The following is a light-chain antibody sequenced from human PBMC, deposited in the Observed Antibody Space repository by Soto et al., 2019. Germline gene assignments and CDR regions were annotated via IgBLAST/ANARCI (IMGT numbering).Light chain of an antibody. CDR2: EVS. V-gene: IGLV2-14*01. J-gene: IGLJ3*02. CDR1: SSDVGGYNY. CDR3: SSYTSSITHWV. Sequence: QSALTQPASVSGSPGQSITISCTGTSSDVGGYNYVSWYQQHPGKAPKLMIYEVSTRPSGVSNRFSGSKSGNTASLTISGLQAEDEADYYCSSYTSSITHWVFGGGTKLTVL.